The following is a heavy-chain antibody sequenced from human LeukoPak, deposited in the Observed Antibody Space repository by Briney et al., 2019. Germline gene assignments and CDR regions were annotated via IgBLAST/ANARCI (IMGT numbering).Heavy chain of an antibody. D-gene: IGHD2-2*01. J-gene: IGHJ4*02. CDR3: AKHDGRGGNTMGALDS. V-gene: IGHV4-39*01. CDR1: GASISSGGHH. CDR2: IYSGRTT. Sequence: SETLSLTCTVSGASISSGGHHWGWFRQSPEKGLEWIGSIYSGRTTYYTPSLTSRLSISVDTSKNQFSLLLNSVTAADTAIYYCAKHDGRGGNTMGALDSWGQGSLVTVSS.